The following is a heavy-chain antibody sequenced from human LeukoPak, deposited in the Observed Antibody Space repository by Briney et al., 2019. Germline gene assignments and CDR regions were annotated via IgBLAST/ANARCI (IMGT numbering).Heavy chain of an antibody. CDR2: IYHSGST. CDR1: GGSISSGGYS. D-gene: IGHD3-3*01. J-gene: IGHJ4*02. V-gene: IGHV4-30-2*05. CDR3: ARGRSGFDY. Sequence: PSETLSLTCTVSGGSISSGGYSWSLIRQPPGKGLEWIAYIYHSGSTYYNPSLKSRVTISVDTSKNQFSLKLSSVTAADTAVYYCARGRSGFDYWGQGTLVTVSS.